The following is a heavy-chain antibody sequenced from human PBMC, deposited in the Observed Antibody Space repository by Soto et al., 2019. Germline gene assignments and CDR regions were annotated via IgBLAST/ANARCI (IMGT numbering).Heavy chain of an antibody. V-gene: IGHV4-31*03. CDR3: ARDRGSYGMDG. CDR1: GDSVSGGYY. J-gene: IGHJ6*02. Sequence: QVQLQESGPGLVKPSQTLSLTCTVSGDSVSGGYYWSWVRQRPRKGLEWIGYVSPIGTPYYSPSLNSRVSISIDTSKNQLSLGVRSVTAADTAVYYCARDRGSYGMDGWGQGTTVTVSS. CDR2: VSPIGTP.